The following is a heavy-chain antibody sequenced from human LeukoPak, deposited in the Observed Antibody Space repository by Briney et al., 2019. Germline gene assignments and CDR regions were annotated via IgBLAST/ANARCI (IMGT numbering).Heavy chain of an antibody. D-gene: IGHD1-26*01. J-gene: IGHJ6*02. Sequence: ASVKVSCKASGYTFTNYGISWVRQAPGQGLEWMGYIIAYNGNTNYAQDFQGRVTMTTDTSTSTAYMELRSLRSDDTAVYYCARDLVRGRRKWENNGMDVWGQGTRVTVSS. CDR1: GYTFTNYG. V-gene: IGHV1-18*01. CDR2: IIAYNGNT. CDR3: ARDLVRGRRKWENNGMDV.